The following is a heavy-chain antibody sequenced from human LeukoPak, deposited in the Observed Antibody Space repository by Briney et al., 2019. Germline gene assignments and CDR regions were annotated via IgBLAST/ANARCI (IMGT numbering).Heavy chain of an antibody. V-gene: IGHV4-39*01. CDR3: ASKPKGYCTNGVCYSVFDY. J-gene: IGHJ4*02. CDR2: IYYSGST. D-gene: IGHD2-8*01. Sequence: SETLSLTCTVSGGSISSSSYYWGWIRQPPGKGLEWLGSIYYSGSTYHNPSLKSRITISVDTSKNQFSLKLSSVTAADTAVYYCASKPKGYCTNGVCYSVFDYWGQGTLVTVSS. CDR1: GGSISSSSYY.